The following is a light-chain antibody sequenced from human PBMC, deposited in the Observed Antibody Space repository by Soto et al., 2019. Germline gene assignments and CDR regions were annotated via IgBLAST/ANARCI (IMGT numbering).Light chain of an antibody. CDR3: GSYTSTYVRI. J-gene: IGLJ1*01. V-gene: IGLV2-14*01. CDR1: SSDVGRYNY. Sequence: QSVLTQPASVSGSPGQSITISCTGTSSDVGRYNYVSWYQQYPGRAPELIIYEVTNRPSGVSDRFSGSKSGNVASLTISGLQAADEADYYCGSYTSTYVRIFGTGTKV. CDR2: EVT.